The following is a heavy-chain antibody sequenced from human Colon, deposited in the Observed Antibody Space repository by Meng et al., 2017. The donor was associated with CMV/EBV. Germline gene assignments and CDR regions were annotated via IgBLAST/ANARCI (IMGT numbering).Heavy chain of an antibody. CDR1: GGSITSNNYY. CDR3: ARGNEDFGDAFYGAFDY. J-gene: IGHJ4*02. Sequence: SETLSLTCAVTGGSITSNNYYWAWIRQPPGKGLEWIGSIYYTGTTDYNASLKSRGTISADRSTNQFSLKLNSVTAADTAVYYCARGNEDFGDAFYGAFDYWGQGMLVTVSS. D-gene: IGHD3-16*01. CDR2: IYYTGTT. V-gene: IGHV4-39*07.